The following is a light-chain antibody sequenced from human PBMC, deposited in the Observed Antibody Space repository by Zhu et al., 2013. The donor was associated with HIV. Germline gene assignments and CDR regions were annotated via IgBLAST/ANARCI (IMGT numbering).Light chain of an antibody. V-gene: IGKV3-15*01. J-gene: IGKJ1*01. Sequence: EIVMTQSPATLSVSPGERATLSCTASQGVSSNLAWYQQKPAQAPRLLIYGASTRATGIPARFSGRGSGTEFTLTISSLQSEDFAIYYCQQYNAWPTFGQRDQGGN. CDR2: GAS. CDR1: QGVSSN. CDR3: QQYNAWPT.